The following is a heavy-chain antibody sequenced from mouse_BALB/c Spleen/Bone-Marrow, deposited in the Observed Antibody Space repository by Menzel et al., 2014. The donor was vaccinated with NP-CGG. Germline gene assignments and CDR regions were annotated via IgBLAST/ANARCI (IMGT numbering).Heavy chain of an antibody. CDR2: IDPSDSYT. V-gene: IGHV1S127*01. Sequence: VQLQQSGAELVKPGASVKMSCKASGSTFTSYWMHWVKQRPGQGLEWIGVIDPSDSYTSCNQKFKGKATLTVDTSSSTAYMQLSSLTSEDSAVYYCTRGDYDWYFDVWGAGTTVTVSS. D-gene: IGHD2-4*01. J-gene: IGHJ1*01. CDR3: TRGDYDWYFDV. CDR1: GSTFTSYW.